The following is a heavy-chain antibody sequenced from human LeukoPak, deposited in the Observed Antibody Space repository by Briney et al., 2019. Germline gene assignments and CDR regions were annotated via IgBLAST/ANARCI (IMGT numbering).Heavy chain of an antibody. D-gene: IGHD1-1*01. CDR1: GGSVNSYY. V-gene: IGHV4-4*07. J-gene: IGHJ4*02. CDR3: ARGHRNARTGKNY. CDR2: MFTGGST. Sequence: PSETLSLTCTVSGGSVNSYYWSWIRQPAGKGLEWIGRMFTGGSTNYNPSLKSRVTMSVDTSKNQFSLKLSSVTAADTAVYYCARGHRNARTGKNYWGQGTLVTVSS.